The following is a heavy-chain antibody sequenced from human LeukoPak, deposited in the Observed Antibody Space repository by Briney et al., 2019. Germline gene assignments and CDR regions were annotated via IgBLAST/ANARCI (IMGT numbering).Heavy chain of an antibody. D-gene: IGHD5-12*01. V-gene: IGHV3-53*05. CDR2: IYSGGAT. J-gene: IGHJ4*02. CDR1: GFTVSSNY. Sequence: GGSLRLSCAASGFTVSSNYMSWVRQAPGKGLEWVSVIYSGGATYYTDSVKGRFTISRDNSKNRLYLQMNSLRAEDTAVYYCAKDPTAHVPFPPNSGYFNWGQGTLVTVSS. CDR3: AKDPTAHVPFPPNSGYFN.